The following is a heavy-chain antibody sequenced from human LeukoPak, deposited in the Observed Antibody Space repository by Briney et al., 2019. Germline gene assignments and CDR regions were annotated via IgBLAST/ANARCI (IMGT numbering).Heavy chain of an antibody. D-gene: IGHD3-9*01. CDR2: INPSGGST. CDR1: GYMFTSYY. Sequence: ASVKVSCKASGYMFTSYYMHWVRQAPGQGLEWMGIINPSGGSTSSAQKFQGRVSMTRDTSPSTVYMELSSLRSEDTAVYYCARDLYDILTGYQADNFGMDVWGQGTTATVSS. CDR3: ARDLYDILTGYQADNFGMDV. V-gene: IGHV1-46*01. J-gene: IGHJ6*02.